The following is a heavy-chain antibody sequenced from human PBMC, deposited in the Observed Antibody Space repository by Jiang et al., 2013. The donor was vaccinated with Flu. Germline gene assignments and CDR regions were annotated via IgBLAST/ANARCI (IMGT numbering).Heavy chain of an antibody. V-gene: IGHV5-10-1*03. Sequence: QLVESGAEVKKPGESLRISCKGSGYSFTSYWISWVRQMPGKGLEWMGRIDPSDSYTNYSPSFQGHVTISADKSISTAYLQWSSLKASDTAMYYCARSALFSGSYSPPGDYWGQGTLVTVSS. CDR1: GYSFTSYW. CDR2: IDPSDSYT. J-gene: IGHJ4*02. D-gene: IGHD1-26*01. CDR3: ARSALFSGSYSPPGDY.